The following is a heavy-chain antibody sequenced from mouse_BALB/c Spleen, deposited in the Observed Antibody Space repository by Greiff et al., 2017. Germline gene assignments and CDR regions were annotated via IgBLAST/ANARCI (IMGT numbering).Heavy chain of an antibody. V-gene: IGHV6-6*02. CDR1: GFTFSNYW. Sequence: EVQLVESGGGLVQPGGSMKLSCVASGFTFSNYWMNWVRQSPEKGLEWVAEIRLKSNNYATHYAESVKGRFTISRDDSKSSVYLQMNNLRAEDTGIYYCTRLRDGYYRGWFAYWGQGTLVTVSA. J-gene: IGHJ3*01. CDR3: TRLRDGYYRGWFAY. D-gene: IGHD2-3*01. CDR2: IRLKSNNYAT.